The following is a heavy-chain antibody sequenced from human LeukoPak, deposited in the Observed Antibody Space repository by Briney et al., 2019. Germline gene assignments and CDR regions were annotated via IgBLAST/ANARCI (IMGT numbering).Heavy chain of an antibody. J-gene: IGHJ4*02. Sequence: PGGSLRLSCAVSGFTVSTKYMNWVRQAPGKGPEWVSAISGSGGSTYYADSVKGRFTISRDNSKNTLYLQMNSLRAEDTAVYYCAKDLGDFWSAGEDYWGQGTLVTVSS. CDR3: AKDLGDFWSAGEDY. CDR2: ISGSGGST. D-gene: IGHD3-3*01. CDR1: GFTVSTKY. V-gene: IGHV3-23*01.